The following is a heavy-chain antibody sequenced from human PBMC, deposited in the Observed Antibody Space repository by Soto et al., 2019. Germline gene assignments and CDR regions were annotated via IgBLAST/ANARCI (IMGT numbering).Heavy chain of an antibody. V-gene: IGHV4-39*01. J-gene: IGHJ6*02. D-gene: IGHD6-19*01. CDR1: GGSISSSSYY. CDR3: ARLIYSSGWTRYYYYYGMDV. CDR2: IYYSGST. Sequence: NPSETLSLTCTVSGGSISSSSYYWGWIRQPPGKGLEWIGSIYYSGSTYYNPSLKSRVTISVDTSKNQFSLKLSSVTAADTAVYYCARLIYSSGWTRYYYYYGMDVWGQGTTVTVSS.